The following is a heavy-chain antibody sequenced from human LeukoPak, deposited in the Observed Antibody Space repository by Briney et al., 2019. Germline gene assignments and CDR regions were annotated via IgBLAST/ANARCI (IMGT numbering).Heavy chain of an antibody. J-gene: IGHJ4*02. D-gene: IGHD3-22*01. CDR1: GYTFTSYA. V-gene: IGHV7-4-1*02. CDR2: INTNTGNP. Sequence: RASVKVSCKASGYTFTSYAMNWVRQAPGQGLEWMGWINTNTGNPTYAQGFTGRFVFSLDTSVSTAYLQISSLKAEGTAVYYCARRTYYYDSSGYYYVGVFDYWGQGTLVTVSS. CDR3: ARRTYYYDSSGYYYVGVFDY.